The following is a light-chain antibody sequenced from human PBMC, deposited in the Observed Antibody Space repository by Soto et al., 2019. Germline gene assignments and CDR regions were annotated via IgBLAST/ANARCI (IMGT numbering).Light chain of an antibody. CDR3: QQRSNWPPT. CDR2: DAS. J-gene: IGKJ4*01. Sequence: EIVLTQSPATLSLSPGERATLSRRASQSVSSYLAWYQQKPGQAPRLLIYDASNRATGIPARFSGGGSGTDFTLTISSLEPEDFAVYYCQQRSNWPPTFGGGTKVDIK. CDR1: QSVSSY. V-gene: IGKV3-11*01.